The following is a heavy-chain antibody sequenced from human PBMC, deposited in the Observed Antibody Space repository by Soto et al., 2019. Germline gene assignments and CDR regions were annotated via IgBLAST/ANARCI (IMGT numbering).Heavy chain of an antibody. CDR3: ARYLGWNYAFDI. J-gene: IGHJ3*02. CDR2: TYYRSKWYN. D-gene: IGHD1-7*01. Sequence: QTLSLTCVISGDSVSRNSAAWNWIRQSPSRGLEWLGRTYYRSKWYNDYAVSVKSRITINPDTSKNQFSLQLNSVTPEDTAVYYCARYLGWNYAFDIWGQGTMVTVSS. CDR1: GDSVSRNSAA. V-gene: IGHV6-1*01.